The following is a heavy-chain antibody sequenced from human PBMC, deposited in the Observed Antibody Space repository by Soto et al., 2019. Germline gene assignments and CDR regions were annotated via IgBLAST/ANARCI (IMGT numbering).Heavy chain of an antibody. CDR2: ISYDGNNK. J-gene: IGHJ6*02. CDR1: TFTLSTYG. V-gene: IGHV3-30*03. Sequence: QVQLVESGGGVVQPGRSLRLSCAASTFTLSTYGMHWVPQAPGKGLEWVAVISYDGNNKYYADSVKGRFTISRDNSRNTLSLQMNSLTTEDTAVYYCARGAEYQVLSRDYFYGMDVWGQGIMVTVSS. CDR3: ARGAEYQVLSRDYFYGMDV. D-gene: IGHD2-2*01.